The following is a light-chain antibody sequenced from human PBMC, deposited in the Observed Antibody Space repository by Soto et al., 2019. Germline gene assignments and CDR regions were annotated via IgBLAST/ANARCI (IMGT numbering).Light chain of an antibody. CDR2: KAS. J-gene: IGKJ4*01. V-gene: IGKV1-5*03. Sequence: DIQMTQSPSTLSASVGDRVTITCRASQSIRSWLAWYQQKPGKGPNLLIYKASTLERGVPSRFSGSGSATEFTLAIASLQPDDFATYYCQQYHIYPITFGGGTKVEIK. CDR3: QQYHIYPIT. CDR1: QSIRSW.